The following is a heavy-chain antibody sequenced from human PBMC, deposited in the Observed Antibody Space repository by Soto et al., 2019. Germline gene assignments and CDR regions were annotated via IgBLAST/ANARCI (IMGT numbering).Heavy chain of an antibody. CDR3: AKESGAPAGTAEY. V-gene: IGHV4-4*07. Sequence: QLQLQESCPGLVNPSETLSLTRTVSGASFSHSYWSWSRRPSGRGLEWIGRVSASGNTNYNPSLKSLVTMSIATSKNQFFLEVTSVTPAGTALYYCAKESGAPAGTAEYWGEGILVIVSS. CDR1: GASFSHSY. CDR2: VSASGNT. D-gene: IGHD1-1*01. J-gene: IGHJ4*02.